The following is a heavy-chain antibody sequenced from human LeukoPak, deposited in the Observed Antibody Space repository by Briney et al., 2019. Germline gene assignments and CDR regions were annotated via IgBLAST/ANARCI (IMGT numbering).Heavy chain of an antibody. J-gene: IGHJ6*03. V-gene: IGHV4-39*07. Sequence: SETLSLTCTVSGGSISSSSHYWGWIRQPPGKGLEWIGSMYYRGSTYHNPSLKSRVTISVDTSKNQFSLKLSSVTAADTAVYYCARAVGSGSFQTYYYYMDVWGKGTTVTISS. CDR2: MYYRGST. CDR3: ARAVGSGSFQTYYYYMDV. CDR1: GGSISSSSHY. D-gene: IGHD3-10*01.